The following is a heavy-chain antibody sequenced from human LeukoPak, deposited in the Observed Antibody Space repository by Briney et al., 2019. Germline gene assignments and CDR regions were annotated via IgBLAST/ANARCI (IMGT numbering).Heavy chain of an antibody. CDR2: IFASGTA. CDR1: GARLTNPTYF. D-gene: IGHD2-15*01. CDR3: ARFKSGGFYYFDS. J-gene: IGHJ4*02. V-gene: IGHV4-61*01. Sequence: SETLSLTCSVSGARLTNPTYFQWSWFRLPPGKGLEFIGKIFASGTAALTPSLRSRVTMSLDTSKNEFSLRLTSVTAEDSAVYYCARFKSGGFYYFDSWGQGTLVTVSS.